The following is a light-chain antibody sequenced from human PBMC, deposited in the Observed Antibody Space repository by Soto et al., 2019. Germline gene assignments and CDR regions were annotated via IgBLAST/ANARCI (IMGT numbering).Light chain of an antibody. CDR1: QSVLYSSNNKNY. CDR2: WAS. J-gene: IGKJ1*01. CDR3: QQYYSTPWT. Sequence: DSVRTQSPDSLAVSLGERATINCKSSQSVLYSSNNKNYLAWYQQKPGQPPKLLIYWASTRESGVPDRFSGSGSGTDFTLTISSLQAEDVAVYYCQQYYSTPWTFGQGTKVDI. V-gene: IGKV4-1*01.